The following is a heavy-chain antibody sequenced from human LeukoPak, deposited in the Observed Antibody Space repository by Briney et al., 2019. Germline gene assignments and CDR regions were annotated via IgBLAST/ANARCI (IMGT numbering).Heavy chain of an antibody. CDR1: GFTFSSYA. D-gene: IGHD4-17*01. Sequence: PGGSLRLSCAASGFTFSSYAMSWVRQAPGKGLEWVSAISGSGGSTYYADSVKGRFTISRDNSKNTLYLQMNSLGAEDTAVYYCARDSADYGDYDYWGQGTLVTVSS. J-gene: IGHJ4*02. CDR2: ISGSGGST. V-gene: IGHV3-23*01. CDR3: ARDSADYGDYDY.